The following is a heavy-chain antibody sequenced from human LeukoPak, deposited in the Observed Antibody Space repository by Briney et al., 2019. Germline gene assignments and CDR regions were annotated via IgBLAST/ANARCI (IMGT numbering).Heavy chain of an antibody. CDR2: IGTAGDT. V-gene: IGHV3-13*01. CDR1: GFTFSSYD. D-gene: IGHD3-10*01. Sequence: GGSLRLSCAASGFTFSSYDMHWVRQATGKGLEWVSAIGTAGDTYYPGSVKGRFTISRENAKNSLYLQMDSLRAGDTAVYYCARAPRVWMVRADYYYYGMDVWGQGTTVTVSS. CDR3: ARAPRVWMVRADYYYYGMDV. J-gene: IGHJ6*02.